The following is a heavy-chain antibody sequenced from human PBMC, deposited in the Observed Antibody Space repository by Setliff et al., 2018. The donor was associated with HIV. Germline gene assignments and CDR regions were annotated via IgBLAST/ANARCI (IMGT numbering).Heavy chain of an antibody. CDR3: ARGQGCGGGCHYAFEM. Sequence: SETLSLTCTVSGDLINNHNWNWIRQSPEKGLEWLGNIHYSGTSNYNSSLKSRIVISLDTSKNQFSLNLNSATAADTAVYYCARGQGCGGGCHYAFEMWGQGTMVTVSS. D-gene: IGHD2-21*02. CDR1: GDLINNHN. CDR2: IHYSGTS. J-gene: IGHJ3*02. V-gene: IGHV4-59*08.